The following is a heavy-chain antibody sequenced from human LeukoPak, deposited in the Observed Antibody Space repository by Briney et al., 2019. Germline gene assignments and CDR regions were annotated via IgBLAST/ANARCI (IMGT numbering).Heavy chain of an antibody. V-gene: IGHV4-39*01. Sequence: PSETLSLTCTVSGGSISSSSYYWGWIRQPLGKGLEWIGSIYYSGSTYYNPSLKSRVTISVDTSKNQFSLKLSSVTAADTAVYFCARLFASTAMPKNWGQGTLVTVSS. D-gene: IGHD5-18*01. J-gene: IGHJ4*02. CDR1: GGSISSSSYY. CDR2: IYYSGST. CDR3: ARLFASTAMPKN.